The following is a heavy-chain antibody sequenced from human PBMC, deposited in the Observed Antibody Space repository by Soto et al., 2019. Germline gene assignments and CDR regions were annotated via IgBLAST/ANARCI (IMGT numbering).Heavy chain of an antibody. CDR3: ARGLFNSGEYAHFDY. CDR2: IIPIFGTA. D-gene: IGHD2-15*01. J-gene: IGHJ4*01. CDR1: GGTFSSYA. Sequence: QVQLVQSGAEVKKPGSSVKVSCKASGGTFSSYAISWVRQAPGQGLEWMGGIIPIFGTANYAQEFQGRVTITADESTSTAYLELSSRRSDDTAVYYCARGLFNSGEYAHFDYLGHGTLVTVSS. V-gene: IGHV1-69*01.